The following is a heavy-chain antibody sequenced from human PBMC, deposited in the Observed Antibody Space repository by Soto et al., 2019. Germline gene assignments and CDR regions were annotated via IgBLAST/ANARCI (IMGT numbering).Heavy chain of an antibody. CDR1: GGSISSSSYY. CDR3: ARPSEPSSGWYYPQETPTQGA. CDR2: IYYSGST. V-gene: IGHV4-39*01. D-gene: IGHD6-19*01. J-gene: IGHJ4*02. Sequence: SETLSLTYTVSGGSISSSSYYWGWIRQPPGKGLEWIGSIYYSGSTYYNPSLKSRVTISVDTSKNQFSLKLSSVTAADTAVYYCARPSEPSSGWYYPQETPTQGAWGQGTLVTVSS.